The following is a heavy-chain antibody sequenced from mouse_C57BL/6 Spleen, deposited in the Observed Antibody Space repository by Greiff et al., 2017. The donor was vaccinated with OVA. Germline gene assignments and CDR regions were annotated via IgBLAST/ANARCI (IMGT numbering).Heavy chain of an antibody. CDR2: IYPRSGNT. CDR1: GYTFTSYG. CDR3: ARWGCGLSYFDY. Sequence: QVQLQQSGAELARPGASVKLSCKASGYTFTSYGISWVKQRTGQGLAWIGEIYPRSGNTKYNQKFTGKATLTADKSSSTADMELSSRTSEDAAVYFCARWGCGLSYFDYWGQGTSLTVSS. V-gene: IGHV1-81*01. J-gene: IGHJ2*02.